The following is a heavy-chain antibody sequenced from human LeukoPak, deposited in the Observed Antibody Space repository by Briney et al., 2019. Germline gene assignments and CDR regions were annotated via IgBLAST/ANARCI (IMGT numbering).Heavy chain of an antibody. Sequence: ASVKVSCKASGYTFTTYGISWVRQAPGQGLEWMGWISGYNGNTNYAQKLQGRVTMTTDTSTSTAYVELRSLRSDDTAVYYCARDSGDYSKEYDGFDTWGQGTMVTVSS. CDR1: GYTFTTYG. CDR2: ISGYNGNT. CDR3: ARDSGDYSKEYDGFDT. V-gene: IGHV1-18*01. J-gene: IGHJ3*02. D-gene: IGHD4-11*01.